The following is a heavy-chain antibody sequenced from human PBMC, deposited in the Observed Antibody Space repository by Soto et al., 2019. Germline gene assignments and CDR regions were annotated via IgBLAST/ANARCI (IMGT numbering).Heavy chain of an antibody. CDR3: VRDGLDYYDTERLYFDK. CDR1: GGSFSGYY. CDR2: INHSGST. D-gene: IGHD3-22*01. V-gene: IGHV4-34*01. J-gene: IGHJ4*02. Sequence: PSETLSLTCAVYGGSFSGYYWSWIRQPPGKGLEWIGEINHSGSTNYNPSLKSRVTISVDTSKNQFSLKLSSVTAADTTVYYCVRDGLDYYDTERLYFDKWGQGTLVTVSS.